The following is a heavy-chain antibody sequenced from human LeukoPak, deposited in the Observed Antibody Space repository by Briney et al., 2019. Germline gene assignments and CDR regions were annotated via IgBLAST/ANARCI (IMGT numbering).Heavy chain of an antibody. CDR1: GYTFTGYY. V-gene: IGHV1-18*04. J-gene: IGHJ4*02. D-gene: IGHD1-26*01. CDR3: ARGAVGANDFDY. CDR2: ISAYNGNT. Sequence: ASVKVSCKASGYTFTGYYMHWVRQTLGQGLEWMGWISAYNGNTNYAQKLQGRVTMTTDTSTSTAYMELRSLRSDDTAVYYCARGAVGANDFDYWGQGTLVTVSS.